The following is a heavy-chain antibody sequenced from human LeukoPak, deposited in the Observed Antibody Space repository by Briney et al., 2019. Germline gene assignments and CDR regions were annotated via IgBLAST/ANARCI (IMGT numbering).Heavy chain of an antibody. J-gene: IGHJ6*02. Sequence: GGSLRLSCAAFGLTVSNNYMNWVRQAPGKGLEWVSVIYAGVTTYYADSVKGRFIVSRDNSKNTLFLQMNSLRAEDTAVYYCARGQLDAYYYYYGLDVWGQGTTVTVSS. CDR2: IYAGVTT. CDR1: GLTVSNNY. V-gene: IGHV3-66*01. CDR3: ARGQLDAYYYYYGLDV. D-gene: IGHD2-2*03.